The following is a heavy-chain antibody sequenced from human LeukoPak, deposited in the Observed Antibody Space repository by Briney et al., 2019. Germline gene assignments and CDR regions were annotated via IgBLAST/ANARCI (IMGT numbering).Heavy chain of an antibody. CDR2: ISSSSSYI. CDR1: GFTFSSYS. D-gene: IGHD2-15*01. CDR3: ARRYCGGRSCYTFDY. Sequence: KPGGSLGLSCAASGFTFSSYSMNWVRQAPGKGLEWVSSISSSSSYIYYADSVKGRFTISRDNAKKSLYLQMNSLRAEDTAVYYCARRYCGGRSCYTFDYWGQGTLVTVSS. V-gene: IGHV3-21*01. J-gene: IGHJ4*02.